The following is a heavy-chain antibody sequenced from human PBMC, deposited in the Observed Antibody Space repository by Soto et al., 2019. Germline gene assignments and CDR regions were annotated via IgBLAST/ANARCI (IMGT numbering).Heavy chain of an antibody. Sequence: SETLSLTCTVSGGSISSYYWSWIRQPPGKGLEWIGYIYYSGSTNYNPSLKSRVTISVDTSKNQFSLKLSSVTAADTAVYYCARHLYGSGSYYLATYYHYFMDFWGKGSTVIVSS. CDR1: GGSISSYY. J-gene: IGHJ6*03. CDR3: ARHLYGSGSYYLATYYHYFMDF. D-gene: IGHD3-10*01. V-gene: IGHV4-59*08. CDR2: IYYSGST.